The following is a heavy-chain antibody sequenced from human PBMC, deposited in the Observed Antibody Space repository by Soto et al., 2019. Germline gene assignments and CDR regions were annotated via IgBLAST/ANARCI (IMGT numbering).Heavy chain of an antibody. D-gene: IGHD3-22*01. V-gene: IGHV4-59*01. CDR2: IYYSGST. CDR3: ARGITYYYDSSGYYDLGAFDI. CDR1: GGSISSYY. Sequence: SETLSLTXTVSGGSISSYYWSWIRQPPGKGLEWIGYIYYSGSTNYNPSLKSRVTISVDTSKNQFSLKLSSVTAADTAVYYCARGITYYYDSSGYYDLGAFDIWGQGTMVTVSS. J-gene: IGHJ3*02.